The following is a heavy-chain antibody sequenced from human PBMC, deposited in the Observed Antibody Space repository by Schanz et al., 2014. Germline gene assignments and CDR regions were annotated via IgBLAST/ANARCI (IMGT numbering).Heavy chain of an antibody. CDR3: AKAEYDILTDSYSRLDP. Sequence: QVQLVQSGPEVKKPGATVKVSCKASGYTFTTYAMSWVRQAPGQGLEWVGWISVYTGNTKYGQKVQGRVTMTADTSTNTAYIELRSLRSDDTAVYYCAKAEYDILTDSYSRLDPWGQGTLVTVSS. CDR2: ISVYTGNT. J-gene: IGHJ5*02. V-gene: IGHV1-18*01. D-gene: IGHD3-9*01. CDR1: GYTFTTYA.